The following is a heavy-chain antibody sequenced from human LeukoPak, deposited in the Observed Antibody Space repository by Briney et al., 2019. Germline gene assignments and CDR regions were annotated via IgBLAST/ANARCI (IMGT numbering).Heavy chain of an antibody. CDR2: ISSSSSTI. CDR3: ARLGSRTSKCDSSGRPLGAFDI. CDR1: GFTFSSYS. J-gene: IGHJ3*02. V-gene: IGHV3-48*01. D-gene: IGHD3-22*01. Sequence: PGGSLRLSCAASGFTFSSYSMNWVRQAPGKGLEWVSYISSSSSTIYYADSVKGRFTISRDNAKNSLYLQMNSLKASDTAMYYCARLGSRTSKCDSSGRPLGAFDIWGQGTMVTVSS.